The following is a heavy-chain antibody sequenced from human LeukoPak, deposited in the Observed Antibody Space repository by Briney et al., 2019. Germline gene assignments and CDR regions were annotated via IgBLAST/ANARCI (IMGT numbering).Heavy chain of an antibody. CDR3: AKAGGSTSRPYYFDY. J-gene: IGHJ4*02. CDR2: ISGSGGST. V-gene: IGHV3-23*01. D-gene: IGHD2-2*01. Sequence: GGSLRLSCAASGFTFSSYAMSWVRQAPGKGLEWVSAISGSGGSTYYADSVKGRFTISRDNSKNTLYLQMNSLRAEDTAVYYCAKAGGSTSRPYYFDYWGQGTLVTVSS. CDR1: GFTFSSYA.